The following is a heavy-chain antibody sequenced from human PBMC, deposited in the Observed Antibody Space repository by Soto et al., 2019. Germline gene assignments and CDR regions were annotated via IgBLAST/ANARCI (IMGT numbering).Heavy chain of an antibody. Sequence: ASVKVSCKASGYTFTGYYMHWVRQAPGQGLEWMGWINPNSGGTNYAQKFQGRVTMTRDTSISTAYMELSRLRSDDTAVYYCARNHDYYDSSGYVDDAFDIWGQGTLVTVSS. CDR3: ARNHDYYDSSGYVDDAFDI. D-gene: IGHD3-22*01. J-gene: IGHJ3*02. V-gene: IGHV1-2*02. CDR2: INPNSGGT. CDR1: GYTFTGYY.